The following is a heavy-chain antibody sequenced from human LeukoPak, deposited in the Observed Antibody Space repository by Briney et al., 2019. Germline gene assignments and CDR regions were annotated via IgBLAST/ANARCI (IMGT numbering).Heavy chain of an antibody. CDR1: GFTFSSYG. CDR2: ISGRGGST. V-gene: IGHV3-23*01. Sequence: GGTLTLSCAASGFTFSSYGMSWVRQAPGRGLEWVSAISGRGGSTYYADSVKGRFTISRDNSKNTLYLQMNSLRAEDTAVYCAKSELVVLDYYYYYYMDVWGKGTTVTISS. D-gene: IGHD2-2*01. J-gene: IGHJ6*03. CDR3: AKSELVVLDYYYYYYMDV.